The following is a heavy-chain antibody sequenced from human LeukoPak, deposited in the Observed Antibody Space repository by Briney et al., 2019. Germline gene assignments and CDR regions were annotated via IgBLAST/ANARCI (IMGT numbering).Heavy chain of an antibody. J-gene: IGHJ3*02. Sequence: SQTLSLTCTVSGGSISSGGYYWSWIRQPPGKGLEWIGYIYHSGSTYYNPSLKSRVTISVDRSKNQFSLKLSSVTAADTAVYYCARDRSGYCSSTSCYSGSAFDIWGQGTMVTVSS. CDR3: ARDRSGYCSSTSCYSGSAFDI. CDR1: GGSISSGGYY. V-gene: IGHV4-30-2*01. CDR2: IYHSGST. D-gene: IGHD2-2*03.